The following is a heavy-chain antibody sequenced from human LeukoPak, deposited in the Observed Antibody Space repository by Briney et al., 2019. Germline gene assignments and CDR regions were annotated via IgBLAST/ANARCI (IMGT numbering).Heavy chain of an antibody. CDR2: IYYSGST. J-gene: IGHJ4*02. CDR1: GGSISSYY. D-gene: IGHD6-19*01. CDR3: ARYKYSSSFIDY. Sequence: SETLSLTCTVSGGSISSYYWSWIRQPPGKGLEWIGYIYYSGSTNYNPSLKSRVTISLDTSKNQFSLKLSSVTAADTAVYYCARYKYSSSFIDYWGQGTLVTVSS. V-gene: IGHV4-59*01.